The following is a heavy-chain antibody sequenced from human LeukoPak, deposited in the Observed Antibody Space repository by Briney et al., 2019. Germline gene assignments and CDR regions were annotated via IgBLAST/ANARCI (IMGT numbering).Heavy chain of an antibody. CDR3: ARDSGEDFVWGTYGQKYYSYHMVV. V-gene: IGHV4-4*07. CDR2: VYTSGTT. CDR1: GGSIYSYY. Sequence: SETLSLTCSVSGGSIYSYYWSWIRQPAGKGLEWVGRVYTSGTTTYNPSLQSRVTISLDTSKNEISLRLTSVTAADTAVYYCARDSGEDFVWGTYGQKYYSYHMVVWGIGTTVTVSS. D-gene: IGHD3-16*01. J-gene: IGHJ6*03.